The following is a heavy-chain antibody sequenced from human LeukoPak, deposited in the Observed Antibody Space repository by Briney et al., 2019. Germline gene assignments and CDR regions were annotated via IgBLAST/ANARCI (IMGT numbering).Heavy chain of an antibody. CDR1: GFTFSSYW. V-gene: IGHV3-7*01. CDR2: IKQDGSEK. J-gene: IGHJ3*02. Sequence: GGSLRLSCAASGFTFSSYWMSWVRQAPGKGLEWVANIKQDGSEKYYVDSVKGRFTISRDNAKNSLYLQMNSLRAEDTAVYYCARDHLPDYYDSSGFDAFDIWGQGTMVTVSS. CDR3: ARDHLPDYYDSSGFDAFDI. D-gene: IGHD3-22*01.